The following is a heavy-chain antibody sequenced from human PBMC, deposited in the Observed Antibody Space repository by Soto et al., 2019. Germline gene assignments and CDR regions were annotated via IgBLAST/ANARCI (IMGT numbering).Heavy chain of an antibody. J-gene: IGHJ4*02. CDR3: ARDVGLDSDDFFAY. D-gene: IGHD3-9*01. V-gene: IGHV3-23*01. Sequence: GGSLRLSCTASGFTFSSYGMGWVRQAPGKGLQWVSTIRGDGGQTHYTDSVKGRFSISRDNSKNTVYLQMDSLRAEDTAMYFCARDVGLDSDDFFAYWGQGTQVTVSS. CDR1: GFTFSSYG. CDR2: IRGDGGQT.